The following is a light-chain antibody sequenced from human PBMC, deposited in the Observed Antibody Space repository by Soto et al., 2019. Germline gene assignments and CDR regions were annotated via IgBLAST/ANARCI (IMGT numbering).Light chain of an antibody. CDR1: QSIGSY. Sequence: DIQMTQSPSSLSAPVGDRVTITCRASQSIGSYFNWYQQKPGKAPKLLIYAASALESGVPSGFSGSGSGTDFTLTISSLQPGDFATYYCQQSYSTPWTFGQGTKVDIK. CDR2: AAS. V-gene: IGKV1-39*01. CDR3: QQSYSTPWT. J-gene: IGKJ1*01.